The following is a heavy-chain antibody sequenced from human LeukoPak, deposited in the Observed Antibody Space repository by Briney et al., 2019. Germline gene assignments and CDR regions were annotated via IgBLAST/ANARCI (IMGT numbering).Heavy chain of an antibody. CDR2: INPNNGDT. CDR3: ARVQGYCTDGRCLF. Sequence: APVKVSCKASGYTFTGYHIHWVRQAPGQGLEWMGWINPNNGDTKYAQKFNGRVTMTRDTSISTAYMEMSRLRSDDTAVYYCARVQGYCTDGRCLFWGQGTLVTVSS. J-gene: IGHJ4*02. D-gene: IGHD2-8*01. V-gene: IGHV1-2*02. CDR1: GYTFTGYH.